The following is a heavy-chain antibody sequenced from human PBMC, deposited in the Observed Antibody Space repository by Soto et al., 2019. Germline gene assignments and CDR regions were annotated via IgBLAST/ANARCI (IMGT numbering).Heavy chain of an antibody. V-gene: IGHV3-30-3*01. CDR1: GFTFSSYA. J-gene: IGHJ3*02. Sequence: PGGSLRLSCAASGFTFSSYAMHWVRQAPGKGLEWVAVISYDGSNKYYADSVKGRFTISRDNSKNTLCLQMNSLRAEDTAVYYCARDRGLGRDDAFDIWGQGTMVTVSS. CDR2: ISYDGSNK. CDR3: ARDRGLGRDDAFDI. D-gene: IGHD3-16*01.